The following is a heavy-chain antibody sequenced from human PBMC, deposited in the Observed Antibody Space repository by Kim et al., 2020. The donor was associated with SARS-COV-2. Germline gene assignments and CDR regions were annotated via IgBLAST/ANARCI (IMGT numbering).Heavy chain of an antibody. Sequence: GGSLRLSCAASGFTFSSYGMHWVRQAPGKGLEWVAVIWYDGSNKYYADSVKGRFTISRDNSKNTLYLQMNSLRAEDTAVYYCAKANYDILTGPPYYFDYWGQGTLVTVSS. CDR3: AKANYDILTGPPYYFDY. CDR2: IWYDGSNK. D-gene: IGHD3-9*01. V-gene: IGHV3-33*06. J-gene: IGHJ4*02. CDR1: GFTFSSYG.